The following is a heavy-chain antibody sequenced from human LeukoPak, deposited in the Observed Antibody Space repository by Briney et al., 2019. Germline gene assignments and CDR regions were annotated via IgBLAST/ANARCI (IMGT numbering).Heavy chain of an antibody. J-gene: IGHJ3*02. CDR3: AREGFRDWNYVYAFDI. Sequence: PGGSLRLSCAASGFTFSSYGMHWVRQAPGKGLEWVAVISYDGSNKYYADSVKGRFTISRDNAKNSLYLQMNSLRAEDTAVYYCAREGFRDWNYVYAFDIWGQGTMVTVSS. CDR1: GFTFSSYG. D-gene: IGHD1-7*01. CDR2: ISYDGSNK. V-gene: IGHV3-30*03.